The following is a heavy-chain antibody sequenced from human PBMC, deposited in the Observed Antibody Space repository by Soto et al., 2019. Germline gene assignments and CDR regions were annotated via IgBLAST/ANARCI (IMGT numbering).Heavy chain of an antibody. D-gene: IGHD5-18*01. CDR2: IKQDGSEK. V-gene: IGHV3-7*03. Sequence: EVQLVESGGGLVQPGGSLRLSCAASGFTFSSYWMNWVRQAPGKGLEWVANIKQDGSEKYYVDSVKGRFTISRDNAKNSLYLQMNSLRDEDTAVYYCASHSYTAHPLDIWGQGTMVIVSS. CDR1: GFTFSSYW. J-gene: IGHJ3*02. CDR3: ASHSYTAHPLDI.